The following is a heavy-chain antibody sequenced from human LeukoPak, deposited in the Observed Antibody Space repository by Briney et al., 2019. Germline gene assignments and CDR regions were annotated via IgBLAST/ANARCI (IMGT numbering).Heavy chain of an antibody. V-gene: IGHV3-30*02. CDR2: IRYDGNNK. Sequence: GGSLRLSXAASGFTFSSYGMHWVRQAPGKGLEWVALIRYDGNNKYYADSVKGRFSISRDNSKNTLYLQINSLRAEDTAVYYCVKEAWVGKGDTVMVWGQGTLVTVSS. CDR1: GFTFSSYG. D-gene: IGHD5-18*01. CDR3: VKEAWVGKGDTVMV. J-gene: IGHJ4*02.